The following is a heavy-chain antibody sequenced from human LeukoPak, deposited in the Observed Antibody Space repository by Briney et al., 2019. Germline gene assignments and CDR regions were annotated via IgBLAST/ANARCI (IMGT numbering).Heavy chain of an antibody. Sequence: NPSETLSLTCTVSGGSISSSGYYWVWIRQPPGKGLEWIGSIYYSGSTYYNPSLKSRVTISVDTSKNQFSLNLSSVTAADTAVYYCARRQNNYDSSAYILDYWGQGTLVTVSS. J-gene: IGHJ4*02. CDR3: ARRQNNYDSSAYILDY. CDR1: GGSISSSGYY. V-gene: IGHV4-39*01. CDR2: IYYSGST. D-gene: IGHD3-22*01.